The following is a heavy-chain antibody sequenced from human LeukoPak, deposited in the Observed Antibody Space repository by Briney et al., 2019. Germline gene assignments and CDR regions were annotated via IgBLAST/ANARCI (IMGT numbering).Heavy chain of an antibody. CDR1: GYTFTSYG. D-gene: IGHD3-10*01. J-gene: IGHJ4*02. CDR3: ARSLRGDYFGSARGATA. CDR2: ISPYNYNT. V-gene: IGHV1-18*01. Sequence: ASVRVSCKASGYTFTSYGISWVRQAPGQGLEWMGWISPYNYNTKYAQKLQGRVTMTTDTSTSTVYMQLRSLRSDDTAVYYCARSLRGDYFGSARGATAWGQGTLVTVST.